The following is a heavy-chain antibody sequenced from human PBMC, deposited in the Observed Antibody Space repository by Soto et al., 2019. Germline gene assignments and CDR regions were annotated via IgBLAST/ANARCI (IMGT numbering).Heavy chain of an antibody. Sequence: PGGSLRLSGAASGFTFRSFTMNWVRQAPGKALEWVSTISSNSAYIYYTDALRGRFTISRDNAKNSLHLQMNSLRAEDTAVYYCTRDASRDSSARGWFDPWGPGTLVTVSS. J-gene: IGHJ5*02. D-gene: IGHD6-13*01. CDR2: ISSNSAYI. CDR1: GFTFRSFT. CDR3: TRDASRDSSARGWFDP. V-gene: IGHV3-21*01.